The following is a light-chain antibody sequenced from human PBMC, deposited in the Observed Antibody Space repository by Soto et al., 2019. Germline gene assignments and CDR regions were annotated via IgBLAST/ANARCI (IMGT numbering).Light chain of an antibody. Sequence: DIVMTQSPDSLAVSLGERATFNCKSSQSVLYSSNNKNYLTWYQQKPGQPPKLLIYWASTRESGVPDRFSGSGSGTDFTLTISSLQAEDVAVYYCQPYYSPPWTFGQGTKVEIK. V-gene: IGKV4-1*01. J-gene: IGKJ1*01. CDR3: QPYYSPPWT. CDR1: QSVLYSSNNKNY. CDR2: WAS.